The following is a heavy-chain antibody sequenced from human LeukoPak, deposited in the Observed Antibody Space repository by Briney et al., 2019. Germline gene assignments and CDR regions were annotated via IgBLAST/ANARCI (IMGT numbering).Heavy chain of an antibody. CDR3: ARGAEKILSFGEYPSDAFDI. V-gene: IGHV3-23*01. CDR1: GFTFSSYA. Sequence: GGSLRLSCAASGFTFSSYAMSWVRQAPGKGLEWVSVISGSGGSTYYADSVKGRFTISRDSPKNTVYLQMDSLRAEDTAVYYCARGAEKILSFGEYPSDAFDIWGQGTMVSVTS. J-gene: IGHJ3*02. CDR2: ISGSGGST. D-gene: IGHD3-10*01.